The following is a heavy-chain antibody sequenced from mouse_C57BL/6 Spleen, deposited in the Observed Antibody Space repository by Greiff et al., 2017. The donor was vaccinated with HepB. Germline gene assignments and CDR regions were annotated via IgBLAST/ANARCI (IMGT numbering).Heavy chain of an antibody. Sequence: QVQLQQPGAELVKPGASVKLSCKASGYTFTSYWMQWVKQRPGQGLEWIGEIDPSDSYTNYNQKFKGKATLTVDTSSSTAYMQLSSLTSEDSAVYYCARWGPWFAYWGQGTLVTVSA. J-gene: IGHJ3*01. CDR3: ARWGPWFAY. CDR2: IDPSDSYT. V-gene: IGHV1-50*01. CDR1: GYTFTSYW.